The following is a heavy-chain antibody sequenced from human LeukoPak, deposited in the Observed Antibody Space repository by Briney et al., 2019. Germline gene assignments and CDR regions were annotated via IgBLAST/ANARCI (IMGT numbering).Heavy chain of an antibody. D-gene: IGHD4-17*01. CDR3: ARSSPLLDYGGGDH. J-gene: IGHJ4*02. Sequence: RQAXGXGXEWXGGINPNSGGTNYAQKFQGRVTMTRDTSISTAYMELSRLKSDDTAVYYCARSSPLLDYGGGDHWGQGTLVTVSS. CDR2: INPNSGGT. V-gene: IGHV1-2*02.